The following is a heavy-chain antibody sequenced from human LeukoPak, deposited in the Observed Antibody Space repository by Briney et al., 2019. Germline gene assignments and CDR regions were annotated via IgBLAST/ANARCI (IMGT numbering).Heavy chain of an antibody. V-gene: IGHV1-8*01. CDR1: GYTFTSYD. D-gene: IGHD2-2*01. CDR3: ARRYCSSTSSYCYYYGMDV. Sequence: ASVKVSCKASGYTFTSYDINWVRQAPGQGLEWMGWMNPNSGNTGYAQKFQGRVTMTRNTSISTAYMELSSLRSEDTAVYYCARRYCSSTSSYCYYYGMDVWGQGTTVTVSS. J-gene: IGHJ6*02. CDR2: MNPNSGNT.